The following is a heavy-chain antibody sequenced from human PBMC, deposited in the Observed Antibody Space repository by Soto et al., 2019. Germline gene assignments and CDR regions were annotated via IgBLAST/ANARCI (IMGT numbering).Heavy chain of an antibody. CDR1: GFTFSSYG. J-gene: IGHJ4*02. CDR3: AKTPAPVAGAGY. Sequence: GGSLRLSCAASGFTFSSYGMHWVRQAPGKGLEWVAVISYDGSNKYYADSVEGRFTISRDNSKNTLYLQMNSLRAEDTAVYYCAKTPAPVAGAGYWGQGTLVTVSS. V-gene: IGHV3-30*18. CDR2: ISYDGSNK. D-gene: IGHD6-19*01.